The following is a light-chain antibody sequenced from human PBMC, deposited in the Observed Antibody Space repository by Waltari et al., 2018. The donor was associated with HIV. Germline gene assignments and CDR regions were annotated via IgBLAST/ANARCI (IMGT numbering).Light chain of an antibody. CDR1: SGSIADYF. J-gene: IGLJ2*01. V-gene: IGLV6-57*01. CDR2: EHD. CDR3: QSFDRHTEVV. Sequence: FMLTQPHSVSESPGKTVTISCTRSSGSIADYFVQWYQQRPGSSPTTVIYEHDQRPSGVPDRFSGSIDISSHSASLLISGLKTEDEAEYFCQSFDRHTEVVFGGGTKLTVL.